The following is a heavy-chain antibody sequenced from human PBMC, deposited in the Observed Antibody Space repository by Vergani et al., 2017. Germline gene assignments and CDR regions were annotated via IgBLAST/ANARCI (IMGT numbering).Heavy chain of an antibody. D-gene: IGHD6-13*01. CDR1: GFTFSSYS. CDR2: ISWNSGSI. CDR3: AKDIREAAAPSGGNFDY. J-gene: IGHJ4*02. V-gene: IGHV3-9*01. Sequence: EVQLVESGGGLVKPGGSLRLSCAASGFTFSSYSMNWVRQAPGKGLEWVSGISWNSGSIGYADSVKGRFTISRDNAKNSLYLQMNSLRAEDTALYYCAKDIREAAAPSGGNFDYWGQGTLVTVSS.